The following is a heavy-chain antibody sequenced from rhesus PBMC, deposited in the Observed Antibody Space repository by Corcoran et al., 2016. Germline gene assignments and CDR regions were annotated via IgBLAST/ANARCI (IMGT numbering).Heavy chain of an antibody. J-gene: IGHJ6*01. D-gene: IGHD5-12*01. CDR3: ARSYFPIRLHPLDS. CDR1: GGSSSGYYL. CDR2: IYGCCGSA. Sequence: QVQLKESGSGVVKPSETRSLTCAVSGGSSSGYYLWSWIRQPPGKGREGIWCIYGCCGSAIYHPSLKNRVTISKDTSKNQFSLKLSSVTAADTAVYYCARSYFPIRLHPLDSWGQGVVVTVSS. V-gene: IGHV4-143*01.